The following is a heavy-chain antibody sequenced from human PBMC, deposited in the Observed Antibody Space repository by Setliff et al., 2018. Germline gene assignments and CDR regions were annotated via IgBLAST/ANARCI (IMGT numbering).Heavy chain of an antibody. D-gene: IGHD3-3*01. CDR1: GASISDYY. Sequence: PSETLSLTCTDSGASISDYYWTWIRQPAGKELEWIGRVSASGSTTYNPSLKSRVTMSVDTSRNQISLNLTSVTAADTAMYYCARERTIFGILVISGWFDPWGQGTVVTVSS. V-gene: IGHV4-4*07. CDR3: ARERTIFGILVISGWFDP. CDR2: VSASGST. J-gene: IGHJ5*02.